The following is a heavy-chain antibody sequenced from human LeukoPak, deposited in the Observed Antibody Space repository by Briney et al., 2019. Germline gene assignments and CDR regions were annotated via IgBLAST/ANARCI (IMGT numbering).Heavy chain of an antibody. V-gene: IGHV4-59*01. D-gene: IGHD5-24*01. CDR1: GGSISSYF. Sequence: PSETLSLTCTISGGSISSYFWSWIRQPPGKGLEWIGYIYYSGSTNYNPSLKSRVTISVDTSKNQFSLKLSSVTAADTAVYYCARLQRGRKVERWLQYLVSRPAGGAFDIWGQGTMVTVSS. CDR2: IYYSGST. J-gene: IGHJ3*02. CDR3: ARLQRGRKVERWLQYLVSRPAGGAFDI.